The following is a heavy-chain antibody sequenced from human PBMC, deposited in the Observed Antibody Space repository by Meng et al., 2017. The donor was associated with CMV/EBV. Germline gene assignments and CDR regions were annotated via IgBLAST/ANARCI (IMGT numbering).Heavy chain of an antibody. V-gene: IGHV4-61*01. D-gene: IGHD3-22*01. CDR3: ARSGDGDSDSSGYRMCWFDP. J-gene: IGHJ5*02. CDR1: GSYY. Sequence: GSYYWGGIRQPPGKGLEWIGYIYYSGSTNYNPSLKSRVTISVDTSKNQFSLKLSSVTAADTAVYYCARSGDGDSDSSGYRMCWFDPWGQGTLVTVSS. CDR2: IYYSGST.